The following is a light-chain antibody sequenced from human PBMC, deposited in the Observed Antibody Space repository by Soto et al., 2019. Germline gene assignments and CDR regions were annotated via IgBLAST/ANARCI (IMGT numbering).Light chain of an antibody. CDR2: DAS. Sequence: IILTQSPATLSVSAGSRFTLSFRTSHSVNSHVAWYQQKPGQAPRLLIYDASNRATGIPARFSGSGSGTDFTLTISSLEPEDFAVYYCQQRSNWPRTFGQGTKVDIK. V-gene: IGKV3-11*01. CDR1: HSVNSH. J-gene: IGKJ1*01. CDR3: QQRSNWPRT.